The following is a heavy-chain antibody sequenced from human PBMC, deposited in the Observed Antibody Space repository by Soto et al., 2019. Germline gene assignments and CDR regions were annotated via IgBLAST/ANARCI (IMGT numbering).Heavy chain of an antibody. J-gene: IGHJ4*02. CDR2: INHSGST. D-gene: IGHD6-13*01. V-gene: IGHV4-34*01. CDR3: AAGEASSRNLAPYYLDF. Sequence: SETLSLTCAVYGVSFSGYYWSWIRQPPGKGLEWIGEINHSGSTNYNPSLKSRVTISVDTSKNQFSLKLLSVTTADTAVDFCAAGEASSRNLAPYYLDFWGQGTLVTVSS. CDR1: GVSFSGYY.